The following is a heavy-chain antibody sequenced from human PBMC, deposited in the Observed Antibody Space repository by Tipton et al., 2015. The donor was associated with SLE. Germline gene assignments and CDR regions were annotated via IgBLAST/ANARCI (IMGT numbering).Heavy chain of an antibody. J-gene: IGHJ4*02. CDR2: IIPIFGTA. Sequence: QSGAEVKKPGASVKVSCKASGGTFSSYAISWVRQAPGQGLEWMGGIIPIFGTANYAQKFQGRVTITADESTSTAYMELSRLRSDDTAVYYCARDLDSSSHIDYWGQGTLVTVSS. D-gene: IGHD6-6*01. CDR1: GGTFSSYA. V-gene: IGHV1-69*01. CDR3: ARDLDSSSHIDY.